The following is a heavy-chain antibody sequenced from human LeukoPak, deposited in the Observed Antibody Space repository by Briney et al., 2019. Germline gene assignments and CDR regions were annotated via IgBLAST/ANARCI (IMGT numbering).Heavy chain of an antibody. CDR2: ISGSGGST. V-gene: IGHV3-23*01. CDR3: ARGSTMIVVVNAGSIDF. Sequence: GGSLRLSCAASGFTFSSYAMSWVRQAPGKGLEWVSAISGSGGSTYYADSVKGRFTISRDNSKNTLYLQMNSLRAEDTAVYYCARGSTMIVVVNAGSIDFWGQGTLVTVSS. CDR1: GFTFSSYA. J-gene: IGHJ4*02. D-gene: IGHD3-22*01.